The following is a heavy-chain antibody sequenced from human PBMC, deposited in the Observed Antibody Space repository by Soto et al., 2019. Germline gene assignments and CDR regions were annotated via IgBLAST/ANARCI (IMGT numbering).Heavy chain of an antibody. CDR2: IIPILGIA. V-gene: IGHV1-69*02. CDR1: GGTFSSYT. J-gene: IGHJ3*02. Sequence: QVQLVQSGAEVKKPGSSVKVSCKASGGTFSSYTISWVRQAPGQGLEWMGRIIPILGIANYAQKFPGRVTITADKPTGAAYMDLSSLRSENTAVHYCAGVEVVPGANYAFDIWGQGTMVTVS. CDR3: AGVEVVPGANYAFDI. D-gene: IGHD2-2*01.